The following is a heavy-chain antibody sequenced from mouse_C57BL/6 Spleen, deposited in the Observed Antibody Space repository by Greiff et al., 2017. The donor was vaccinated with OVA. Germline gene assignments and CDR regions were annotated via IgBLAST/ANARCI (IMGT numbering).Heavy chain of an antibody. D-gene: IGHD1-1*01. J-gene: IGHJ4*01. CDR2: INPSNGGT. Sequence: QVQLQQSGTELVKPGASVKLSCKASGYTFTSYWMHWVKQRPGQGLEWIGNINPSNGGTNYNEKFKSKATLTVDKSSSTAYMQLSSLTSEDSAVYYCAAVVAGGYAMDYWGQGTSVTVSS. CDR3: AAVVAGGYAMDY. V-gene: IGHV1-53*01. CDR1: GYTFTSYW.